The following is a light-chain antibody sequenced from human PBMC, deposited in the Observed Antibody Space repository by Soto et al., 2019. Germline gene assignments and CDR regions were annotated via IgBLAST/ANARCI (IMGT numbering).Light chain of an antibody. Sequence: QSVLTQPASVSVSPGQSITISCTGTSSDVGSHNLVSWYQQHPGKAPKLMIYEVSKRPSGVSNRFSGSKSGNTASLTIPGLQAEDEADFYCCSYAGSSTYVFGTGTKVTVL. CDR1: SSDVGSHNL. J-gene: IGLJ1*01. CDR3: CSYAGSSTYV. CDR2: EVS. V-gene: IGLV2-23*02.